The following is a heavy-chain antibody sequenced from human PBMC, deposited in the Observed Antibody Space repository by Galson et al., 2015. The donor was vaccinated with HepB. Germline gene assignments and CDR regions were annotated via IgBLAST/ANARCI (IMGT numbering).Heavy chain of an antibody. D-gene: IGHD3-10*01. Sequence: SLRLSCAASGFAFSDSYMAWIRQAPGKELEWLSYISDTSVYSNYADSVRGRFSISRDNAKTSLYLQMNSLTPEDTALYYCARVRGSGCYPDYWGQGTLVTVSS. V-gene: IGHV3-11*06. J-gene: IGHJ4*02. CDR3: ARVRGSGCYPDY. CDR1: GFAFSDSY. CDR2: ISDTSVYS.